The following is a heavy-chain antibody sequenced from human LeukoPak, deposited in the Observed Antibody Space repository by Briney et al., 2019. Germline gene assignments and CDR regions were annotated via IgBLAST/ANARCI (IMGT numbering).Heavy chain of an antibody. CDR1: GFTFSSYA. CDR2: ISSNGGST. J-gene: IGHJ3*02. V-gene: IGHV3-64*01. D-gene: IGHD2-15*01. CDR3: ARVEGYCSGGSCYGAFDI. Sequence: GGSLRLSCAASGFTFSSYAMHWVRQAPGKGLEYVSAISSNGGSTYYANSVKGRFTISRDNSKNTLYLQMGSLRAEDMAVYYCARVEGYCSGGSCYGAFDIWGQGTMVTVSS.